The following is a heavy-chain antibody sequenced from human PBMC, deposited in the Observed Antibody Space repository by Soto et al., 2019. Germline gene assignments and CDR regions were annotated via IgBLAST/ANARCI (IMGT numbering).Heavy chain of an antibody. D-gene: IGHD2-21*02. CDR1: GFTFSDYY. Sequence: GGSLRLSCAAPGFTFSDYYMSWIRQAPGKGLEWVSYISSSGSTIYYADSVKGRFTISRDNAKNSLYLQMNSLRAEDTAVYYCARDDRRGVTFSYWGQGTLVTVSS. J-gene: IGHJ4*02. CDR3: ARDDRRGVTFSY. CDR2: ISSSGSTI. V-gene: IGHV3-11*01.